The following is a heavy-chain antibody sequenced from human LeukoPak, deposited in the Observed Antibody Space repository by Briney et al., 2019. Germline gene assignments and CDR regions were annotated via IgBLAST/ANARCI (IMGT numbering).Heavy chain of an antibody. CDR1: GGSISSYY. CDR2: IYTSGST. V-gene: IGHV4-4*07. J-gene: IGHJ3*02. Sequence: SETLSLTCTVSGGSISSYYWSWIRQPAGKGLEWIGRIYTSGSTNYNPSLKSRVTMSVDTSKNQFSLKLSSVTAADTAVYYCARVDGICSSTSCYGVSDAFDIWGQGTMVTVSS. D-gene: IGHD2-2*01. CDR3: ARVDGICSSTSCYGVSDAFDI.